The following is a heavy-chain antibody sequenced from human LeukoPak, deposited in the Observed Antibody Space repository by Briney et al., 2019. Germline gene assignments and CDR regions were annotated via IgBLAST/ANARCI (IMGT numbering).Heavy chain of an antibody. CDR2: ISSSGSTI. V-gene: IGHV3-48*04. D-gene: IGHD4-11*01. CDR3: ARRNDYSYFDY. J-gene: IGHJ4*02. Sequence: QTGGSLRLSCAASGFTFSSYSMNWVRQAPGKGLEWVSYISSSGSTIYYADSVKGRFTISRDNAKNSLYLQMNSLRAEDTAVYYCARRNDYSYFDYWGQGTLVTVSS. CDR1: GFTFSSYS.